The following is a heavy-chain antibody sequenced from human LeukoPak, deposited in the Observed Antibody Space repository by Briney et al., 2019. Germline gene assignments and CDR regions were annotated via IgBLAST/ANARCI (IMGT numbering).Heavy chain of an antibody. D-gene: IGHD3-3*01. J-gene: IGHJ5*02. CDR3: ARGILPKWYYDFWSGYYSWKNWFDP. Sequence: PKASVKVSCKASGYTFTSYDINWVRQATGQGLEWMGWMNPNSGNTGYAQKFQGRVTMTRNTSISTAYMELSSLRSEDTAVYYCARGILPKWYYDFWSGYYSWKNWFDPWGQGTLVTVSS. CDR2: MNPNSGNT. V-gene: IGHV1-8*01. CDR1: GYTFTSYD.